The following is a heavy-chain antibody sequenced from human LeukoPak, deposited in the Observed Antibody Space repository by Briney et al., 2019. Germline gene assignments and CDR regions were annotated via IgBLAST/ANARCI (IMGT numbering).Heavy chain of an antibody. CDR3: ARDPGRRWYFDL. V-gene: IGHV4-31*03. CDR2: IYYSGST. J-gene: IGHJ2*01. CDR1: GGSISSGGYY. Sequence: SQTLSLTCTVSGGSISSGGYYWSWIRQHPGKGLEWIGYIYYSGSTYYNPSLKSRVTISVDTSKNQFSLKLSSVTAADTAVCYCARDPGRRWYFDLWGRGTLVTVSS.